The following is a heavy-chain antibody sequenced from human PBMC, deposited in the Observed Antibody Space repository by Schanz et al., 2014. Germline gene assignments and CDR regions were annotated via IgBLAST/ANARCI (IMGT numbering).Heavy chain of an antibody. CDR3: VRDTDYHFDY. Sequence: QVQLVESGGGLVKPGGSLRLSCAASGFIFNDYYMNWIRQAPGKGLEWLSYISRDGTTSYYADSVKGRFTISRDNAKNSLYLEMTSLRDEDTAMYYCVRDTDYHFDYWGQGTLVTVSS. D-gene: IGHD4-17*01. CDR2: ISRDGTTS. V-gene: IGHV3-11*01. J-gene: IGHJ4*02. CDR1: GFIFNDYY.